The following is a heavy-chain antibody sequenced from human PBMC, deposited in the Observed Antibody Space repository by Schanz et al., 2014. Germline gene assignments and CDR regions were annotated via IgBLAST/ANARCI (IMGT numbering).Heavy chain of an antibody. D-gene: IGHD6-13*01. J-gene: IGHJ6*02. Sequence: EVQLVESGGGLVKPGGSLRLSCAASGFTFSSNSVNWVRQAPGKGLQWVSGIRGSGGSTYYADSVKGRFTISRDNSKNTLYLRMNSLRAEDTAVYYCAKEFSSSWWYGMDVWGQGTTVTVSS. CDR1: GFTFSSNS. CDR3: AKEFSSSWWYGMDV. CDR2: IRGSGGST. V-gene: IGHV3-23*04.